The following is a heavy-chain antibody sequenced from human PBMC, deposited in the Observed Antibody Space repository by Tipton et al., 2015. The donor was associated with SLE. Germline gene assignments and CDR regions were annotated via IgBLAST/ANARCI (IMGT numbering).Heavy chain of an antibody. D-gene: IGHD3-3*01. J-gene: IGHJ4*02. CDR3: ARGPYDDFWSGPFDY. CDR2: IYYSGST. Sequence: TLSLTCTVSGGSISRSSYYWAWIRQPPGKGLEWIGSIYYSGSTYSRPSLKSRVTLSIDTSKNQFSLKLSSVTAADTAVYYCARGPYDDFWSGPFDYWGQGTLVTVSS. CDR1: GGSISRSSYY. V-gene: IGHV4-39*01.